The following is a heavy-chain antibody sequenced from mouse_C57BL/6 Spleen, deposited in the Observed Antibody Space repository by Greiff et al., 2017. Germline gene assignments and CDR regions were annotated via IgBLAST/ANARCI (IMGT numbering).Heavy chain of an antibody. D-gene: IGHD2-1*01. CDR3: AREGSDGNFYFDY. CDR1: GFTFRSYA. Sequence: EVHLVESGGGLVKPGGSLKLSCAASGFTFRSYAMSWVRQTPEKRLEWVATISDGGSYTYYPDNVKGRFTISRDNAKNNLYLQMSHLKSEDTAMYYGAREGSDGNFYFDYWGQGTTLTVSS. J-gene: IGHJ2*01. CDR2: ISDGGSYT. V-gene: IGHV5-4*01.